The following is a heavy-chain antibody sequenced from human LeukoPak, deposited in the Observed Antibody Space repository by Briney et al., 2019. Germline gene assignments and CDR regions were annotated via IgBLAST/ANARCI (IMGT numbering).Heavy chain of an antibody. D-gene: IGHD4-17*01. CDR2: IYYSGST. CDR3: ARELGAVTTGWFDP. CDR1: GGSISSGGYS. Sequence: SETLSLTCAVSGGSISSGGYSWSWIRQPPGKGLEWIGYIYYSGSTYYNPSLKSRVTISVDTSKNQFSLKLSSVTAADTAVYYCARELGAVTTGWFDPWGQGTLVTVSS. V-gene: IGHV4-31*11. J-gene: IGHJ5*02.